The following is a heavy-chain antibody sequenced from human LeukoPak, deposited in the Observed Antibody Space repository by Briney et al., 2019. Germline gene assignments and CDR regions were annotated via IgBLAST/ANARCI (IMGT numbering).Heavy chain of an antibody. CDR2: ISSSSSYI. Sequence: GGSLRLSCAASGFTFSSYSMNWVRQAPGKGLEWVSSISSSSSYIYYADSVKGRFTISRDNAKNSLYLQMNSLRAEDTAVYYCARDGSTDYVWGSYRDWGQGTLVTVSS. CDR3: ARDGSTDYVWGSYRD. CDR1: GFTFSSYS. J-gene: IGHJ4*02. D-gene: IGHD3-16*02. V-gene: IGHV3-21*01.